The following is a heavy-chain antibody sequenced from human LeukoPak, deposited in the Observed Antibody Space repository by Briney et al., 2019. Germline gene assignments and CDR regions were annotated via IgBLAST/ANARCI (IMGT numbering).Heavy chain of an antibody. CDR1: GFTFSRYW. J-gene: IGHJ4*02. CDR3: ATPLDYYDSSGYHQGGD. V-gene: IGHV3-7*03. Sequence: GGSLRLSCAASGFTFSRYWMTWVRQAPGKGLEWVANIRQDGSKKNYVDSVKGRFTISRDNAKNSLYLQMNSLRAEDTAVYYCATPLDYYDSSGYHQGGDWGQGTLVTVSS. D-gene: IGHD3-22*01. CDR2: IRQDGSKK.